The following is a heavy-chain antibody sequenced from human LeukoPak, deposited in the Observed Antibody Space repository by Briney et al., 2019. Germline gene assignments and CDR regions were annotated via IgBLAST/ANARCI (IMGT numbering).Heavy chain of an antibody. CDR2: ISSSSSYI. CDR1: GFTFSSYS. D-gene: IGHD2-2*03. V-gene: IGHV3-21*01. J-gene: IGHJ5*02. Sequence: GGSLRLSCAASGFTFSSYSMNWVRQAPGKGLEWVSSISSSSSYIYYADSVKGRFTTSRDNAKNSLYLQMNSLRAEDTAVYYCARGPPGYCSSTSCRDNWFDPWGQGTLVTVSS. CDR3: ARGPPGYCSSTSCRDNWFDP.